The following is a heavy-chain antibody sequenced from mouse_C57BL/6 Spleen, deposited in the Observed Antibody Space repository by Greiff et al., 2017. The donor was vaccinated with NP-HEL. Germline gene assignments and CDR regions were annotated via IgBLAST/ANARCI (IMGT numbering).Heavy chain of an antibody. CDR2: IDPSDSYT. D-gene: IGHD1-1*01. Sequence: QVQLKESGAELVRPGTSVKLSCKASGYTFTSYWMHWVKQRPGQGLEWIGVIDPSDSYTNYNQKFKGKATLTVDTSSSTAYMQLSSLTSEDSAVYYCARGGNYLSPGNYFDYWGQGTTLTVSS. CDR3: ARGGNYLSPGNYFDY. V-gene: IGHV1-59*01. CDR1: GYTFTSYW. J-gene: IGHJ2*01.